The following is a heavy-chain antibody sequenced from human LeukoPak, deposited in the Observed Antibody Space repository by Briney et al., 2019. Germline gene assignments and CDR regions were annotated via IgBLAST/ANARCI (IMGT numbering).Heavy chain of an antibody. Sequence: ASVKVSCKASGYTFTSYAMHWVRQAPGQRLEWMGWINAGNGNTKYSQKCQGRVTITRDTSASTAYMELSSLRSEDTAVYYCARDLVWRYYDYWGQGTLVTVSS. CDR1: GYTFTSYA. V-gene: IGHV1-3*01. CDR2: INAGNGNT. J-gene: IGHJ4*02. D-gene: IGHD3-9*01. CDR3: ARDLVWRYYDY.